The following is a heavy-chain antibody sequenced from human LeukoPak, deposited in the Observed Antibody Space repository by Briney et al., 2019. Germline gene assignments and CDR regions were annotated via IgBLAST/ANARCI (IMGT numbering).Heavy chain of an antibody. Sequence: ASVKVSCKTSGYTFTSYYMHWVRQAPGQGLEWMGIINPSGGSTSYAQKFQGRVTMTRDTSTNTVYMELSSLRSEDTAVYYCARDRREIYYYYYMDVWGKGTTVTVSS. D-gene: IGHD5-24*01. CDR1: GYTFTSYY. J-gene: IGHJ6*03. CDR3: ARDRREIYYYYYMDV. CDR2: INPSGGST. V-gene: IGHV1-46*01.